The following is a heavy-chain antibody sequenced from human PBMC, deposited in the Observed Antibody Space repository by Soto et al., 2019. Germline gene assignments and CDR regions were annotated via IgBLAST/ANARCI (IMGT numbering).Heavy chain of an antibody. J-gene: IGHJ5*02. V-gene: IGHV4-59*01. Sequence: SETLSLTCTVSGGSISSYYWSWIRQPPGKGLEWIGYIYYSGSTNYNPSLKSRVTISVDTSKNQFSLKLSSVTAADTAVYYCAREAPLYSSSGGWFDPWGQGTLVTVSS. CDR2: IYYSGST. CDR1: GGSISSYY. CDR3: AREAPLYSSSGGWFDP. D-gene: IGHD6-6*01.